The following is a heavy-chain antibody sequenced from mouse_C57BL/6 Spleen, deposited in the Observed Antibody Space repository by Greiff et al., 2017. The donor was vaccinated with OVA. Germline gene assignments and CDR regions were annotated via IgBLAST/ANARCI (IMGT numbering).Heavy chain of an antibody. CDR3: VRESITTVVATPSYAMDY. CDR2: IRSKSSNYAT. D-gene: IGHD1-1*01. CDR1: GFTFNTYA. V-gene: IGHV10-3*01. Sequence: EVKLVESGGGLLQPKGSLKLSCAASGFTFNTYAMHWVRQAPGKGLEWVARIRSKSSNYATYYADSVKDRFTISRDDSQSMLYLQMNNLKTEDTAMYYCVRESITTVVATPSYAMDYWGQGTSVTVSS. J-gene: IGHJ4*01.